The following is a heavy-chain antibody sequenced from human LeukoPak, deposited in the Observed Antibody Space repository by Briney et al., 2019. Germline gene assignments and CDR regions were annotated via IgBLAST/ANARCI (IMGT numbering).Heavy chain of an antibody. CDR3: ARVRTYSSGWYHLDY. V-gene: IGHV1-2*02. D-gene: IGHD6-19*01. CDR2: INPNSGGT. Sequence: ASVKVSCKASGYTFTGYYMHWVRQAPGQGLEWMGWINPNSGGTNYAQKFQGRVTMTRDTSISTAYMELSRPRSDDTAVYYCARVRTYSSGWYHLDYWGQGTLVTVSS. CDR1: GYTFTGYY. J-gene: IGHJ4*02.